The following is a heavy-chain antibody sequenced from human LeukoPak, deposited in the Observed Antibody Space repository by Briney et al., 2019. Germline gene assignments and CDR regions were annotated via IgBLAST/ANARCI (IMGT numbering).Heavy chain of an antibody. D-gene: IGHD6-13*01. CDR1: GFTFSSYS. J-gene: IGHJ4*02. CDR3: AREGQQLVSFDY. V-gene: IGHV3-21*01. Sequence: GGSLRLSCAASGFTFSSYSMNWVRQAPGKGLEWVSSISSSSYICYADSVKGRFTISRDNAKNSLYLQMNSLRAEDTAVYYCAREGQQLVSFDYWGQGTLVTVSS. CDR2: ISSSSYI.